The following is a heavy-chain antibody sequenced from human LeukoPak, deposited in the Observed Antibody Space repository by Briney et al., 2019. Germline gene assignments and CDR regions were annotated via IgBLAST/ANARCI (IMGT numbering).Heavy chain of an antibody. D-gene: IGHD6-13*01. CDR1: GGSISSSNW. CDR2: IYHSGST. CDR3: AIRVAAAGDYWYFDL. J-gene: IGHJ2*01. Sequence: KASETLSLTCAVSGGSISSSNWWSWVRQPPGKGLEWMGEIYHSGSTNYNPSLKSRVTISVDKSKNQFSLKLSSVTAADTAVYYCAIRVAAAGDYWYFDLWGRGTLVTVSS. V-gene: IGHV4-4*02.